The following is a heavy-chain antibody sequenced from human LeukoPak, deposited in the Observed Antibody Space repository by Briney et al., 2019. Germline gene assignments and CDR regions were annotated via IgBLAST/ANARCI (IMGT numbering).Heavy chain of an antibody. J-gene: IGHJ4*02. V-gene: IGHV3-23*01. CDR3: VRGPHIAATSY. D-gene: IGHD6-25*01. CDR1: GFTLSTNA. Sequence: PGGSLRLSCLTSGFTLSTNAMSWVRQAPGKGLEWISGISGSGASTYYADSVKGRFAISRDNAKKSLYLQINTLRAEDTAVYYCVRGPHIAATSYWGQGTLVTVSS. CDR2: ISGSGAST.